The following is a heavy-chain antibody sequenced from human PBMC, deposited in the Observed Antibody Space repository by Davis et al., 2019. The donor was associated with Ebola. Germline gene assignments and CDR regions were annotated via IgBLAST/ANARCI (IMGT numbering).Heavy chain of an antibody. J-gene: IGHJ6*02. D-gene: IGHD2-2*01. CDR3: ASPGTSCYAAYCGMDV. V-gene: IGHV1-18*01. CDR2: ISAYNGNT. Sequence: ASVKVSCKASAYTFTSYGISWVRQAPGQGLEWMGWISAYNGNTNYAQKFQGRVTITRDTYASTAYMELSSLGSEDTAVYYCASPGTSCYAAYCGMDVWGQGTTVTVSS. CDR1: AYTFTSYG.